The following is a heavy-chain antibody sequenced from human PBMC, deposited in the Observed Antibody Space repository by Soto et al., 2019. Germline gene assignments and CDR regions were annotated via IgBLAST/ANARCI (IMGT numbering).Heavy chain of an antibody. V-gene: IGHV4-34*01. CDR2: INHSGST. CDR3: ARDKITGLFDY. J-gene: IGHJ4*02. D-gene: IGHD2-8*02. CDR1: GGSFSGYC. Sequence: SETLSLTWAVYGGSFSGYCWTWIRQPPGTGLEWIGEINHSGSTNYNPSLKSRVTISVDTSKNQFSLKLTSVTAADTAVYYCARDKITGLFDYWGQGTLVTVSS.